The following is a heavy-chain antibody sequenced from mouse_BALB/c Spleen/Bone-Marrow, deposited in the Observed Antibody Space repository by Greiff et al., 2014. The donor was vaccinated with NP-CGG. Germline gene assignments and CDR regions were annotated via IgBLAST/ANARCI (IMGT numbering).Heavy chain of an antibody. Sequence: DVQLQESGGGLVQPGGSMKLSCAASGFTFSDAWMDWVRQSPEKGLEWVAEIRIKANNHATFYAESVKGRFTISRDDSKSSVYLQMNSLRTEDTGIYYCTRGRGYYFDYWGQGTTLTVSS. CDR3: TRGRGYYFDY. CDR1: GFTFSDAW. CDR2: IRIKANNHAT. J-gene: IGHJ2*01. V-gene: IGHV6-6*01.